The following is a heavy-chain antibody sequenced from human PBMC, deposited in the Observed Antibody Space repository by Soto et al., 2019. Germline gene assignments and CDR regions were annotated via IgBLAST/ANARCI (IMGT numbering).Heavy chain of an antibody. CDR1: GGSISSYY. J-gene: IGHJ5*02. Sequence: QVQLQESGPGLVKPSETLSLTCTVSGGSISSYYWSWIRQPAGKGLEWIGRIYTSGNTNYNPSLKSLVTMSVDTSKNQFSPKMSSVTAADTAVYYCARDDPLYHIAGAGTSWFDPWGQGTLVTVSS. CDR2: IYTSGNT. D-gene: IGHD6-19*01. V-gene: IGHV4-4*07. CDR3: ARDDPLYHIAGAGTSWFDP.